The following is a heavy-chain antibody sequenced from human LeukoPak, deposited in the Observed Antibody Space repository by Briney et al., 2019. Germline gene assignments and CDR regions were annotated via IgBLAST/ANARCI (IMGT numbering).Heavy chain of an antibody. CDR3: APRPTVTIDY. J-gene: IGHJ4*02. CDR1: GFTFSSYA. Sequence: GGSLRLSGAASGFTFSSYAMTWVRQAPGKGLEWVSTISGSGGSTNYADSVKGRFTISRDNSQNTLHLQMNSLRAEDTAVYYCAPRPTVTIDYWGQGTLVTVSS. D-gene: IGHD4-17*01. CDR2: ISGSGGST. V-gene: IGHV3-23*01.